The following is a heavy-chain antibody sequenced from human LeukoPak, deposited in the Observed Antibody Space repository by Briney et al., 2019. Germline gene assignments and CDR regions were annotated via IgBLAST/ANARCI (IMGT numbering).Heavy chain of an antibody. V-gene: IGHV4-34*01. CDR2: INHSGST. Sequence: SETLSLTCAVYGGSFSGYYWSWIRQPPGKRLEWIGEINHSGSTNYNPSLKSRVTISVDTSKNQFSLKLSSVTAADTAVYYCARLGYYDILTGYSYPRGMDVWGQGTTVTVSS. CDR1: GGSFSGYY. J-gene: IGHJ6*02. D-gene: IGHD3-9*01. CDR3: ARLGYYDILTGYSYPRGMDV.